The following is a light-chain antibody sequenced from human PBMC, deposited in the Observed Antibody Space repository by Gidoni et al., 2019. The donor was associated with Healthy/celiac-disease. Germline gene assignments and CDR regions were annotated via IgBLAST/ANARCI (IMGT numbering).Light chain of an antibody. V-gene: IGKV1-39*01. CDR2: AAS. CDR1: QSISSY. Sequence: DIQMTQPPSSLSASVGDRVTITCRASQSISSYLNWYQQKPGKAPKLLIYAASSLQSGVPSRFSGSGSGTDFTLTISSLQPEDFATYYCQQSYSTPQTFXQXTKVEIK. CDR3: QQSYSTPQT. J-gene: IGKJ1*01.